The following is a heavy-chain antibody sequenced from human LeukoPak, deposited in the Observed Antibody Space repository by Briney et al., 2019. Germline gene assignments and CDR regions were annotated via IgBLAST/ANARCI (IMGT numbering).Heavy chain of an antibody. V-gene: IGHV3-74*01. Sequence: PGGSLRLSCAASGFTFSSYWMHWVRHAPGKGLVWVTLIDTDGGFTCHADSVRGLITISRDTRKNTLYLQMSSLRAEDTAVYYCIRGTVGATGNDYWGQGTLVTVSS. CDR3: IRGTVGATGNDY. D-gene: IGHD1-26*01. CDR1: GFTFSSYW. CDR2: IDTDGGFT. J-gene: IGHJ4*02.